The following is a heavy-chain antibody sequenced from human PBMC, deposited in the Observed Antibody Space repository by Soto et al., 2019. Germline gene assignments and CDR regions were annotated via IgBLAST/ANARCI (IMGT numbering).Heavy chain of an antibody. Sequence: ASVKVSCKASGYRFTSYGISWVRQAPGQRLERLGWISAYDDNTKYAQTLQGRVSMSTDTSTNTVYMELRSLRFDVTAMYYCARGGYYDSSGSRNYHYYGMIVWG. CDR3: ARGGYYDSSGSRNYHYYGMIV. J-gene: IGHJ6*01. V-gene: IGHV1-18*01. D-gene: IGHD3-22*01. CDR2: ISAYDDNT. CDR1: GYRFTSYG.